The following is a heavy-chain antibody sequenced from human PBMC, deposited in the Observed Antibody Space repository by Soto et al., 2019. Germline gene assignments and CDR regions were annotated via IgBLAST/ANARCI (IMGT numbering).Heavy chain of an antibody. V-gene: IGHV3-7*01. CDR3: AKWGGAGSDN. J-gene: IGHJ1*01. CDR2: VNEDGSES. Sequence: EVQLVDSGGGLVQPGGSLRLSWAASGFTCTNYYMSWVRQAQGKGLEWVANVNEDGSESYYVDSVKGRFTVYRDNAKNSLYLQMNSLRAEDTAVYYCAKWGGAGSDNWGQGTLVTVSS. D-gene: IGHD1-26*01. CDR1: GFTCTNYY.